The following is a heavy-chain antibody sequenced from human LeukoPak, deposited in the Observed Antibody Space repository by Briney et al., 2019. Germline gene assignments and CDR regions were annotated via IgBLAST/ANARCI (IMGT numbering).Heavy chain of an antibody. D-gene: IGHD3-22*01. Sequence: ASVKVSCKASGYTFTGYYMHWVRQAPGQGLEWMGWINPNSGGTNYAQKFQGRVTMTRDTSISTAYMELSRLRSDDTAVYYCARGPISSGYYYGMDVWGKGTTVTVSS. J-gene: IGHJ6*04. V-gene: IGHV1-2*02. CDR1: GYTFTGYY. CDR2: INPNSGGT. CDR3: ARGPISSGYYYGMDV.